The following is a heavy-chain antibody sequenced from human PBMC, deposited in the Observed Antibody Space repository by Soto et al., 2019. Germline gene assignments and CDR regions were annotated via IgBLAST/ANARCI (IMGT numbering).Heavy chain of an antibody. D-gene: IGHD6-6*01. CDR2: IYSGGST. CDR3: AKRSSSSTFDS. Sequence: PGGSLRLSCAASGFTVSSNYMSWVRQAPGKGLEWVSVIYSGGSTYYADSVKGRFTISKDNSKNTLYLQMNSLRAEDTAVYYCAKRSSSSTFDSWGQGTLVTVSS. J-gene: IGHJ4*02. V-gene: IGHV3-53*01. CDR1: GFTVSSNY.